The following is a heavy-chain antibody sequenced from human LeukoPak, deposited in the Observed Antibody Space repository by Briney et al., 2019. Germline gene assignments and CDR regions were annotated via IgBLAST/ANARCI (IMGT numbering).Heavy chain of an antibody. CDR3: AKDNRDYGYPDAFDI. CDR1: GGSISSYY. V-gene: IGHV4-4*07. Sequence: SETLSLTCTVSGGSISSYYWSWIRQPAGKGLEWIGRIYTSGSTNYNPSLKSRVTMSVDTSKNQFSLKLSSVTAADTAVYYCAKDNRDYGYPDAFDIWGQGTMVTVSS. D-gene: IGHD5-18*01. CDR2: IYTSGST. J-gene: IGHJ3*02.